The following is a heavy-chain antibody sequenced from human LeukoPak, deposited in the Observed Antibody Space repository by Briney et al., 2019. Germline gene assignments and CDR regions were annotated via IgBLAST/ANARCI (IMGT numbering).Heavy chain of an antibody. CDR3: ARGSYDFWSGYYATIPFDY. CDR1: GFTFSNYW. V-gene: IGHV3-48*01. J-gene: IGHJ4*02. CDR2: ISSSSSTI. Sequence: PGGSLRLSCAASGFTFSNYWMSWVRQAPGKGLEWVSYISSSSSTIYYADSVKGRFTISRDNAKNSLYLQMNSLRAEDTAVYYCARGSYDFWSGYYATIPFDYWGQGTLVTVSS. D-gene: IGHD3-3*01.